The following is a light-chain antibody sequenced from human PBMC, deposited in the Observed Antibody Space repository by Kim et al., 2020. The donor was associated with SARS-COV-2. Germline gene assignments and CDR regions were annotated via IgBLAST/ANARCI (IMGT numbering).Light chain of an antibody. CDR2: DAS. CDR1: RRICSS. CDR3: HQSSGLPFT. V-gene: IGKV6-21*01. Sequence: VTPQGKANITCRASRRICSSLQWYQQKPDQSPTQLIKDASQSFPGVPSRFSGSGSGTEFTLPIKSPEAEDAATYYCHQSSGLPFTFGGGTKVDIK. J-gene: IGKJ4*01.